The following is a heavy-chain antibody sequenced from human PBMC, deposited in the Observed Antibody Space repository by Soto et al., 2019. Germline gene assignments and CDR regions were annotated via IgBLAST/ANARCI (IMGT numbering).Heavy chain of an antibody. CDR3: ARSTSGWYDY. Sequence: PSETLSLTCTVSGASLNSGSDYWGWIRQPPGKALEWIGNIYYTGNTYYKSSLKSRVTISADTSKNQLSLKLSFVTAADTAVYYCARSTSGWYDYWGQGTLVTVS. CDR1: GASLNSGSDY. CDR2: IYYTGNT. D-gene: IGHD6-19*01. V-gene: IGHV4-39*01. J-gene: IGHJ4*02.